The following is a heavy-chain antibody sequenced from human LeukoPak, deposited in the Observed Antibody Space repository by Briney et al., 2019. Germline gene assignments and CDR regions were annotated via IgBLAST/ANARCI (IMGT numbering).Heavy chain of an antibody. CDR2: AYYSGST. V-gene: IGHV4-59*08. CDR1: DGSISNYY. Sequence: SETLSLTCSVFDGSISNYYWSWIRQPPGKGLEWIGYAYYSGSTTYNPSLESRVTISVDTSKNQFSLKLSSVTAADTAVYYCARHRRDSSSWYLLFDYWGQGTLVTVPS. D-gene: IGHD6-13*01. J-gene: IGHJ4*02. CDR3: ARHRRDSSSWYLLFDY.